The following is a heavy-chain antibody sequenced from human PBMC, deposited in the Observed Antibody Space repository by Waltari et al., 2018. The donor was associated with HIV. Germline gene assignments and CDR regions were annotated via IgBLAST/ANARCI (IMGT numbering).Heavy chain of an antibody. CDR1: GNTLTELS. V-gene: IGHV1-24*01. D-gene: IGHD1-26*01. Sequence: VQLIQSGAEVKKPGASVKVSCKVFGNTLTELSIHWVRQAPGKGLEWMGGFDPEDDETIYAQKFQGRVTMTEDTSTDSAYMELSSLTSEDTAVYYCATGGGTTSIQLYDLDVWGQGTTVTVSS. CDR2: FDPEDDET. J-gene: IGHJ6*02. CDR3: ATGGGTTSIQLYDLDV.